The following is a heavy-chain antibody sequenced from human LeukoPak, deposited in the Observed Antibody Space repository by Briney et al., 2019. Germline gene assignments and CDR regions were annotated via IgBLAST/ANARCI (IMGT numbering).Heavy chain of an antibody. CDR1: GYSITSGYY. Sequence: PSETLSLTCTVSGYSITSGYYWGWIRQPPGKGLEWIGNIYHSGTTYYNPSLKSRVTISVDTSKNQFSLKLSSVTAADTAVYYCARLCITMVRGVIIQNWFDPWGQGTLVTVSS. V-gene: IGHV4-38-2*02. J-gene: IGHJ5*02. CDR2: IYHSGTT. D-gene: IGHD3-10*01. CDR3: ARLCITMVRGVIIQNWFDP.